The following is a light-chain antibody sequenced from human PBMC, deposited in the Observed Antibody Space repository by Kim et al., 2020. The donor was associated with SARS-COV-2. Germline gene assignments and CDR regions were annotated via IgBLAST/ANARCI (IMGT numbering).Light chain of an antibody. CDR1: QRISNL. Sequence: SASGGDRVTITCRAIQRISNLLAWYQQKPGKAPKLLIYDASNVESGVPSRFSGSRSGTEFTLTINSLQPDDFATYYCQQSNSLWTFGQGTKVDIK. J-gene: IGKJ1*01. CDR2: DAS. CDR3: QQSNSLWT. V-gene: IGKV1-5*01.